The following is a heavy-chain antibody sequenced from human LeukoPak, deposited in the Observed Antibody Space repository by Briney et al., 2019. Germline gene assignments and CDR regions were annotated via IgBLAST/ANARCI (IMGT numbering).Heavy chain of an antibody. CDR1: GFTFSSYA. V-gene: IGHV3-23*01. Sequence: GGSLRLPCAASGFTFSSYAMSWVRQAPGKGLEWVSAISGSGGSTYYADSVKGRFTISRDNSKNTLYLQMNSLRAEDTAVYYCAKDPYYDYVWGSYRYWLRAFDIWGQGTMVTVSS. D-gene: IGHD3-16*02. J-gene: IGHJ3*02. CDR2: ISGSGGST. CDR3: AKDPYYDYVWGSYRYWLRAFDI.